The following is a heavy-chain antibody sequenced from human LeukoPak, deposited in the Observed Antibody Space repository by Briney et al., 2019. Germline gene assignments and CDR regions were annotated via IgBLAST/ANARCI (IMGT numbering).Heavy chain of an antibody. D-gene: IGHD6-19*01. V-gene: IGHV3-11*01. J-gene: IGHJ4*02. CDR2: ISSSGSTI. CDR3: ARERKQWLAIDY. CDR1: GFTFSDYY. Sequence: GGSLRLSCAASGFTFSDYYMSWIRQTPGKGLEWVSYISSSGSTIYYADSVKGRFTISRDNAKNSLYLQMNSLRAEDTAVYYCARERKQWLAIDYWGQGTLVTVSS.